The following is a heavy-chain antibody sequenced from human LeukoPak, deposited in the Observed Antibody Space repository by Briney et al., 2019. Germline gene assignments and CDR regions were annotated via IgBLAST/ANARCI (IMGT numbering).Heavy chain of an antibody. D-gene: IGHD2-15*01. J-gene: IGHJ5*02. V-gene: IGHV1-2*02. CDR2: INPNSGGT. Sequence: ASVKVSCKASGYTLTGYCMHWVRQAPGQGLEWMGWINPNSGGTNYAQKFQGRVTMTRDTSINTAYLQWSSLKASDTAMYYCARLKWRDTVVVIGARRYAWFDPWGQGTLVTVSS. CDR3: ARLKWRDTVVVIGARRYAWFDP. CDR1: GYTLTGYC.